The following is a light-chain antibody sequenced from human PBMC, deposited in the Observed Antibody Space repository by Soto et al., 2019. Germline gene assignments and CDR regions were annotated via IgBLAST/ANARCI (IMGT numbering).Light chain of an antibody. V-gene: IGLV2-14*01. CDR2: EVS. CDR1: SSDVGGYNY. Sequence: QSALTQPASVSGSPGQSITISCTGTSSDVGGYNYVSWYQQHPGKAPKLMISEVSNRPSGVSNRFSGSKSGNTASLTISGLQTEDEADYYCSSYTSRNTRVFGTGTKLTVL. CDR3: SSYTSRNTRV. J-gene: IGLJ1*01.